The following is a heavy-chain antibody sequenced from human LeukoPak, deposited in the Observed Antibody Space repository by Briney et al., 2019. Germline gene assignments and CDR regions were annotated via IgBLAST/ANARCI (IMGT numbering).Heavy chain of an antibody. CDR2: INHSGST. CDR1: GGSFSGYY. V-gene: IGHV4-34*01. CDR3: ARAYYYGSGRISYYYYGMDV. D-gene: IGHD3-10*01. Sequence: SETLSLTCAVYGGSFSGYYWSWIRQPPGKGLEWIGEINHSGSTNYNPSLKSRVTISVDTSKNQFSLKLSSVTAADTAVYYCARAYYYGSGRISYYYYGMDVWGQGTTVTVSS. J-gene: IGHJ6*02.